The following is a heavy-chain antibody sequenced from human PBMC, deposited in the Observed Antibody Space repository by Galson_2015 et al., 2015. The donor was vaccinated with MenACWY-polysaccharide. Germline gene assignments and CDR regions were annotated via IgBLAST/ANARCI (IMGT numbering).Heavy chain of an antibody. D-gene: IGHD6-13*01. CDR2: INGDGSST. CDR3: ARGGNNSTWYTWFDP. V-gene: IGHV3-74*01. J-gene: IGHJ5*02. CDR1: GFTFSSYW. Sequence: SLRLSCAASGFTFSSYWMHWVRQPPGKGLVWASRINGDGSSTRCADSVKGRFTISRDNAKNTLYLQMNSLRAEDTAVYFCARGGNNSTWYTWFDPWGQGTLVTVSS.